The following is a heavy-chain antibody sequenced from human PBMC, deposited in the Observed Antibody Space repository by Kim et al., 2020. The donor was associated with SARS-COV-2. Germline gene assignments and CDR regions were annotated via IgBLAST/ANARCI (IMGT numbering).Heavy chain of an antibody. CDR2: INTNTGNP. CDR1: GYTFTSYA. D-gene: IGHD3-16*01. J-gene: IGHJ4*02. Sequence: ASVKVSCNASGYTFTSYAMNWVRQAPGQGLEWMGWINTNTGNPTYARGFTGRFVFSLDTSVSTASLQISSLKAEDTAGYYCAGWGLAEGTGGFDSCGQGTLVTVSS. CDR3: AGWGLAEGTGGFDS. V-gene: IGHV7-4-1*02.